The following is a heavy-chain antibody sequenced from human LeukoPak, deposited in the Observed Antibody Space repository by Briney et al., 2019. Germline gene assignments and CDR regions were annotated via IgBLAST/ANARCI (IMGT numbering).Heavy chain of an antibody. V-gene: IGHV4-59*12. CDR1: GGPISSYY. J-gene: IGHJ4*02. CDR2: VYNSGST. Sequence: SETLSLTCTVSGGPISSYYWSWIRQPPGKGLEWIGYVYNSGSTNYNPSLKSRVTISVDMSKNQFSLKLSSVTAADPAVYYCARGSSNWNYDPNLDYWGQGTLVSVSS. D-gene: IGHD1-7*01. CDR3: ARGSSNWNYDPNLDY.